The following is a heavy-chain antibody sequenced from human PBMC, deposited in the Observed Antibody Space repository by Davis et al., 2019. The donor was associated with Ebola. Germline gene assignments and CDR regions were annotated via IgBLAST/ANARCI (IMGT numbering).Heavy chain of an antibody. CDR2: INWNGGST. CDR1: GFTFDDYG. D-gene: IGHD4-23*01. Sequence: GESLKISCAASGFTFDDYGMSWVRQAPGRALEWVSGINWNGGSTGYADSVKGRFTISRDNAKNSLYLQMNSLRAEDTALYHCATDGPGGYYGMDVWGQGTTVTVSS. J-gene: IGHJ6*02. V-gene: IGHV3-20*01. CDR3: ATDGPGGYYGMDV.